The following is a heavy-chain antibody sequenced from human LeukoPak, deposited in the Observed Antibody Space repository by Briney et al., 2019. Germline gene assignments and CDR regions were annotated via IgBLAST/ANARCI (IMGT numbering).Heavy chain of an antibody. CDR1: GFTFSSYW. CDR2: IKQDGSEK. Sequence: GGSLRLSCAASGFTFSSYWMSWVCQAPGKGLEWVANIKQDGSEKYYVDSVKGRFTISRDNAKNSLYLQMNSLRAEDTAVYYCARDRGSVYRSDYFDYWGQGTLVTVSS. D-gene: IGHD3-16*02. J-gene: IGHJ4*02. V-gene: IGHV3-7*01. CDR3: ARDRGSVYRSDYFDY.